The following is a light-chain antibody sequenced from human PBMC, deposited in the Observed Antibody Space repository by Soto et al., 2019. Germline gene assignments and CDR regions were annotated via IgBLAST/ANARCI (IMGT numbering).Light chain of an antibody. CDR2: DAS. J-gene: IGKJ3*01. CDR1: QSSSSY. Sequence: DIQMTQSPSSLSASVGDRVTITCRASQSSSSYLNWYQQRPGKAPKLLIFDASSLQSGVPSRFSGSGSGTEFTLTISSLQPEDSATYYCQQSYSTPFTFGPGTKVDVK. V-gene: IGKV1-39*01. CDR3: QQSYSTPFT.